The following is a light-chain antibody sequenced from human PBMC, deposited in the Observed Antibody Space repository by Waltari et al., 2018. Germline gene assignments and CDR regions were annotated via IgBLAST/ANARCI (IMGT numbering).Light chain of an antibody. V-gene: IGKV2-28*01. J-gene: IGKJ4*01. CDR3: MQAVQTPLT. CDR1: RLVYGKGYNC. CDR2: LGS. Sequence: RLVYGKGYNCLDWYLNDPGQPPQRLFYLGSYRAAWAQDRFGGSGASTDLTLKISRVEAEDAGVYYCMQAVQTPLTFGGGTRVEI.